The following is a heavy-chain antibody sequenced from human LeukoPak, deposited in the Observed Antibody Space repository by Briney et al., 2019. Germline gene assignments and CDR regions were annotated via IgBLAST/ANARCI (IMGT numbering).Heavy chain of an antibody. CDR1: GYRFTSYW. Sequence: GESLKISCKGSGYRFTSYWIGWVRQMPGKGLEWMGIIYPGDSDTRYSPSFQGQITISVDKSISTAYVQWSSLKASDTAMYYCARHKGVAVAGTADYWGQGTLVTVSS. D-gene: IGHD6-19*01. V-gene: IGHV5-51*01. CDR2: IYPGDSDT. CDR3: ARHKGVAVAGTADY. J-gene: IGHJ4*02.